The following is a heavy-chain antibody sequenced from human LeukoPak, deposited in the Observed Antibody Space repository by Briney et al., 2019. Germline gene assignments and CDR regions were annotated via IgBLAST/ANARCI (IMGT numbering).Heavy chain of an antibody. V-gene: IGHV3-15*01. CDR2: IKSKTDGGTT. D-gene: IGHD1-1*01. J-gene: IGHJ6*03. CDR1: GFSFNNAW. Sequence: GGSLTLSCAASGFSFNNAWMRWVRQAPGKGLEWVGRIKSKTDGGTTDYAAHVKGRFTISRDNAKNSLYLHMNSLRAEDTAVYYCARAGGTGTIYMDVWGKGTTVTISS. CDR3: ARAGGTGTIYMDV.